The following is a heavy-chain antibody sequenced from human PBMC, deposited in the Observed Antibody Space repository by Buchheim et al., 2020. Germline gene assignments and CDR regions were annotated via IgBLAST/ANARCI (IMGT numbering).Heavy chain of an antibody. V-gene: IGHV4-34*01. D-gene: IGHD2-21*01. CDR1: GGSFSGYY. Sequence: QVQLQQWGAGLLKPSETLSLTCAVYGGSFSGYYWSWIRQPPGKGLEWIGEINHSGSTNYNPSLKSRVTISVDTSKNQFSLKLSSVTAADTAVYYCASLVPIARNYYYYGMDVWGQGTT. CDR2: INHSGST. J-gene: IGHJ6*02. CDR3: ASLVPIARNYYYYGMDV.